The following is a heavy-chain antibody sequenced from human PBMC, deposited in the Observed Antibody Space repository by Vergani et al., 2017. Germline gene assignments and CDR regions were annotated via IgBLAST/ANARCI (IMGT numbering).Heavy chain of an antibody. J-gene: IGHJ4*02. CDR3: AKDIRPGLYYYYSSGPLG. CDR1: GFTFDDYA. CDR2: ISWNSGSR. Sequence: EVQLVESGGGLVQPGRSLRLSCADSGFTFDDYAMHWVRQAPGKGLEWVAGISWNSGSRGDADSVKGRFTISRDNAKKSLYLQMNSLRAEDTALYYCAKDIRPGLYYYYSSGPLGWGQGTLVTVSS. D-gene: IGHD3-22*01. V-gene: IGHV3-9*01.